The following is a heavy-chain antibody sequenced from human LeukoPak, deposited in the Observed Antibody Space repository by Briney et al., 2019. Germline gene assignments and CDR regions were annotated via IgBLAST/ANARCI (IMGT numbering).Heavy chain of an antibody. J-gene: IGHJ4*02. CDR3: ARSRATYYYDSTLAYDY. Sequence: ASVKVSCKASGYTFTGYYMHWVRQAPGQGLEWMGWINPNSGGTNYARKFQGRVTMTRDTSISTAYMELSRLRSDDTAVYYCARSRATYYYDSTLAYDYWGQGTLVTVSS. D-gene: IGHD3-22*01. V-gene: IGHV1-2*02. CDR2: INPNSGGT. CDR1: GYTFTGYY.